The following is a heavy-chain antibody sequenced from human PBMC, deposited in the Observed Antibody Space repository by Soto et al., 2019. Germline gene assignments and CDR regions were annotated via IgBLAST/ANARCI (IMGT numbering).Heavy chain of an antibody. V-gene: IGHV4-38-2*02. CDR2: IYHSGNT. D-gene: IGHD5-18*01. Sequence: SETLSLTCTVSGYSISDGYYWGWVRQPPGKGLEWIGSIYHSGNTYYNRSLKSRVTIAVDESQNQLSPKLVSVTAADTAVYYCAIGTAMVIQPSHFDYWGQGTLVTVSS. CDR1: GYSISDGYY. CDR3: AIGTAMVIQPSHFDY. J-gene: IGHJ4*02.